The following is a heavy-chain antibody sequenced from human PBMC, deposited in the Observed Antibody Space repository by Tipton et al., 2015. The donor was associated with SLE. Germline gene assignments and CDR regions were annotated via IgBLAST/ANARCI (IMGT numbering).Heavy chain of an antibody. J-gene: IGHJ3*02. CDR1: GGSISSYY. D-gene: IGHD3-3*01. CDR2: IYYSGST. CDR3: ARDKGAGGITIFGVVTAFDI. V-gene: IGHV4-59*01. Sequence: TLSLTCTVSGGSISSYYWSWIRQPPGKGLEWIGYIYYSGSTNYNPSLKSRVTISVDTSKNQFSLKLSSVTAADTAVYYCARDKGAGGITIFGVVTAFDIWGQGTMVTVSS.